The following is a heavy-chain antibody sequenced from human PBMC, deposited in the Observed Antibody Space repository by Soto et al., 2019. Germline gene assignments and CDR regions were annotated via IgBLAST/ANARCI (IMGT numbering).Heavy chain of an antibody. D-gene: IGHD2-21*02. CDR1: GYSFIGYY. V-gene: IGHV1-2*02. CDR2: INPKSGVT. CDR3: ARGDVNWFDP. J-gene: IGHJ5*02. Sequence: ASVKVSCKASGYSFIGYYMHWMRQAPGQGLEWMGWINPKSGVTNYAQKFQGRVTMTRDTSITTAYMELSSLRSDDTAVYYCARGDVNWFDPWGQGTLVTVS.